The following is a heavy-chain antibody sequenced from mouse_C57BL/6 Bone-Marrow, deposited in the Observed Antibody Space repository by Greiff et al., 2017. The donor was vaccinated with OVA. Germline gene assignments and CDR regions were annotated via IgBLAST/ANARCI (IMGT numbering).Heavy chain of an antibody. CDR3: ARSRTGYAMDY. J-gene: IGHJ4*01. CDR2: IYPGSGNT. Sequence: VHLVESGAELVRPGASVKLSCKASGYTFTDYYINWVKQRPGQGLEWIARIYPGSGNTYYNEKFKGKATLTAEKSSSTAYMQLSSLTSEDSAVYFCARSRTGYAMDYWGQGTSVTVSS. D-gene: IGHD4-1*01. V-gene: IGHV1-76*01. CDR1: GYTFTDYY.